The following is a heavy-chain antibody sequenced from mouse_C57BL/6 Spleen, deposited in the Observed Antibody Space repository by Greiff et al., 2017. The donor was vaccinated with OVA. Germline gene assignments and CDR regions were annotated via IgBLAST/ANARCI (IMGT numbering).Heavy chain of an antibody. CDR3: TRDYYGSPYYAMDY. Sequence: DVKLVESGAGLVKPGGSLKLSCAASGFTFSSYAMSWVRQTPEKRLEWVAYISSGGDYIYYADTVKGRFTISRDNARNTLYLQMSSLKSEDTAMYYCTRDYYGSPYYAMDYWGQGTSVTVSS. V-gene: IGHV5-9-1*02. CDR1: GFTFSSYA. CDR2: ISSGGDYI. D-gene: IGHD1-1*01. J-gene: IGHJ4*01.